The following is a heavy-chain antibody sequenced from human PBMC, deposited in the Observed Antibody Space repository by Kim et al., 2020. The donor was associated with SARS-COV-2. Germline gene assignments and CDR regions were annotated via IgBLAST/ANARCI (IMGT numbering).Heavy chain of an antibody. J-gene: IGHJ4*02. CDR3: AREGRGGYGFFDY. Sequence: PPLTIPVNISKDTSKNQFSRRLSSVTAADTAVYYCAREGRGGYGFFDYWGQGTLVTVSS. V-gene: IGHV4-30-2*05. D-gene: IGHD5-12*01.